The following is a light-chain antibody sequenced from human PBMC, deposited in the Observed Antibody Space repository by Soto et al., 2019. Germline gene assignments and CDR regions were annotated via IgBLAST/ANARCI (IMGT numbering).Light chain of an antibody. CDR2: GAS. J-gene: IGKJ1*01. CDR3: QHYNGWPPTWT. Sequence: EIVMTQSPATLSVSPGERATLSCRASQSVSSKLAWYQQKPGQAPRVLIYGASTRATGIPARFSGSGSGTEFTLTISSLQSEDFAVYFCQHYNGWPPTWTFGQGTKVDIK. CDR1: QSVSSK. V-gene: IGKV3D-15*01.